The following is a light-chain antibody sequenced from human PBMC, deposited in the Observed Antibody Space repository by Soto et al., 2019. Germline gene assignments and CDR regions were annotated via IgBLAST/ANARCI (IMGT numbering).Light chain of an antibody. Sequence: IVLTQSPGTLSLSPGERATLSCRASQSVSSSRLAWYQQRPGQAPRLLIYDASNRATGIPARFSGSGSGTDFTLTISSLEPEDFAVYYCQQRSNWPLTFGQGTRLEIK. CDR3: QQRSNWPLT. CDR2: DAS. CDR1: QSVSSS. J-gene: IGKJ5*01. V-gene: IGKV3-11*01.